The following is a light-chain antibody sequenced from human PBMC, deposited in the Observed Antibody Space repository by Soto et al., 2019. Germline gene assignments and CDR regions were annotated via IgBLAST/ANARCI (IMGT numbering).Light chain of an antibody. V-gene: IGKV1-12*01. CDR1: QGISNW. CDR2: TGS. CDR3: QQANSFPLT. Sequence: DIQMTQSPSSVSASVGDRVSITCRASQGISNWLAWYQQKPGRAPKLLIYTGSSLQSGVPSRFSDTGSGTDFTLTISSLQHEDVATYSCQQANSFPLTFGGGTKVEIK. J-gene: IGKJ4*01.